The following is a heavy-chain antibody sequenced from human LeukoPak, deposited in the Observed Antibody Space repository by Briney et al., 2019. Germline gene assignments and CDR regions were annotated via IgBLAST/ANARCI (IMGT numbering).Heavy chain of an antibody. CDR1: GYTFTSSG. V-gene: IGHV1-18*01. CDR2: ISTYTGYS. D-gene: IGHD6-19*01. Sequence: ASVKVSCKASGYTFTSSGISWVRQAPGQGLEWMGWISTYTGYSKYAQNLQGRVTMTAYTSTSTAYMELSSLRSDDTAMYYCAKNSSGGYSDYWGQGTLVTVSS. J-gene: IGHJ4*02. CDR3: AKNSSGGYSDY.